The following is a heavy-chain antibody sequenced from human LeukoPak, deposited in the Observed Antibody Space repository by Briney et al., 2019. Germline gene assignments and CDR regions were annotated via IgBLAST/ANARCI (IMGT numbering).Heavy chain of an antibody. V-gene: IGHV1-18*01. CDR2: ISAYNGNT. CDR3: ARVIYGDYGDDVYEI. J-gene: IGHJ3*02. D-gene: IGHD4-17*01. CDR1: GYTFTTYG. Sequence: GSVTVSCKASGYTFTTYGIVWVRQAPGQGLEWMGWISAYNGNTNYAQKLHGTFTMTTDTSTSPAYMAFNSLTSDDTAVYYCARVIYGDYGDDVYEIWGQGTMVTVSS.